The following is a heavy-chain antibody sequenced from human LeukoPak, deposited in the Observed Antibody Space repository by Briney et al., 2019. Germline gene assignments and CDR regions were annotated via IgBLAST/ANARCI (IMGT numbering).Heavy chain of an antibody. Sequence: SETLSLTCTVSGGSISSYYWSWIRQPPGKGLEWIGYIYYSGSTNYNPSLKSRVTMSVDTSKNQFSLRLTSVTAADTAVYYCVRMDYDSSGVSWYFGLWGRGTLVTVSS. CDR1: GGSISSYY. J-gene: IGHJ2*01. CDR2: IYYSGST. D-gene: IGHD3-22*01. CDR3: VRMDYDSSGVSWYFGL. V-gene: IGHV4-59*01.